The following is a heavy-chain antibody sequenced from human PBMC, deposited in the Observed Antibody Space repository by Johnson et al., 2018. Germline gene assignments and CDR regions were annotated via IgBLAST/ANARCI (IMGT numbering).Heavy chain of an antibody. J-gene: IGHJ6*02. CDR3: ARDLFDFAESNGMDV. CDR2: LRGTPYGGTT. CDR1: GFTFGDDA. D-gene: IGHD3-9*01. V-gene: IGHV3-49*03. Sequence: VQLVQSGGGLVQXGRSLRLSCTASGFTFGDDAMSWFRQAPGKGLEWVGFLRGTPYGGTTEYAASVKGRFTISRDVSKSIPYLPMNSLKTEDTAVYYCARDLFDFAESNGMDVWGQGTTVTVSS.